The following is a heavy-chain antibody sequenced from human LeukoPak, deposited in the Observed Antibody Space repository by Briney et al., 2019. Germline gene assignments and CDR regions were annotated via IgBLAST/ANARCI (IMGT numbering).Heavy chain of an antibody. D-gene: IGHD3-10*01. V-gene: IGHV1-69*06. Sequence: ASVKVSCKASGYTFTGYYMHWVRQAPGQGLEWMGGIIPIFGTANYAQKFQGRVTITADKSTSTAYMELSSLRSEDTAVYYCARGTGGLVRGVIGYYYMDVWGKGTTVTVSS. J-gene: IGHJ6*03. CDR1: GYTFTGYY. CDR3: ARGTGGLVRGVIGYYYMDV. CDR2: IIPIFGTA.